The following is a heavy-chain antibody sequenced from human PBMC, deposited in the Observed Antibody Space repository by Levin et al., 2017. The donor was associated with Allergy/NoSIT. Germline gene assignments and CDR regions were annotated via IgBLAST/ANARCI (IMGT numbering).Heavy chain of an antibody. CDR3: ARDEYYDVLTGFPHYFDY. V-gene: IGHV3-30-3*01. Sequence: SCAASGFTFSSYSMHWVRQAPGKGLEWLAVISFDGSSKYYADSVKGRFTISRDNSKNTLYVQMNSLRVEDTAVYYCARDEYYDVLTGFPHYFDYWGQGTLVTVSS. CDR1: GFTFSSYS. D-gene: IGHD3-9*01. CDR2: ISFDGSSK. J-gene: IGHJ4*02.